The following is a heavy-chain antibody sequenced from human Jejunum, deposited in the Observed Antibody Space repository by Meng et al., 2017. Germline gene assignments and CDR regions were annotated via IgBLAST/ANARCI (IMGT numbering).Heavy chain of an antibody. D-gene: IGHD5-18*01. CDR1: GGSISSRSYY. V-gene: IGHV4-39*01. CDR2: IYYNGKS. J-gene: IGHJ5*02. Sequence: QLQLQESGPGLVKPSETLSLSCTVSGGSISSRSYYWVWIRQSPGKGLEWIGQIYYNGKSYYNPSLKSRVTMSVDTSRSQSSLNLNTVTAADTAVYYCARASYSYDSWFDPWGQGTLVTVSS. CDR3: ARASYSYDSWFDP.